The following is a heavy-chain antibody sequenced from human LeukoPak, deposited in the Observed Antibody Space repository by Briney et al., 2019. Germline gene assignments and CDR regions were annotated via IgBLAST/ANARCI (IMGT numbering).Heavy chain of an antibody. D-gene: IGHD3-22*01. CDR3: AKGSGGYRPYYFDY. CDR2: IGGGGTTT. Sequence: GGSLRLSCTTSGFTFNNYAMGWVRQAPGKGLDWFSAIGGGGTTTYYADSVKGRFTISRDNSKGTLYLQMDSLRAEDTAVYYCAKGSGGYRPYYFDYWGQGTLVAVSS. CDR1: GFTFNNYA. V-gene: IGHV3-23*01. J-gene: IGHJ4*02.